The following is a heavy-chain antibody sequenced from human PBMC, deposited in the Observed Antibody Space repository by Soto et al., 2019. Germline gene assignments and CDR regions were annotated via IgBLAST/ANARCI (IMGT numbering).Heavy chain of an antibody. Sequence: AGGSLRLSCAASGFTVSSNYMSWVRQAPGKGLEWVSSMSGSSSTTYYADSVRGRFTISRDRSKNTLYLQMSSLRAEDTALYYCAKNQERELPRVIDFWGQGTLVTVSS. V-gene: IGHV3-23*01. CDR3: AKNQERELPRVIDF. CDR2: MSGSSSTT. CDR1: GFTVSSNY. D-gene: IGHD1-7*01. J-gene: IGHJ4*02.